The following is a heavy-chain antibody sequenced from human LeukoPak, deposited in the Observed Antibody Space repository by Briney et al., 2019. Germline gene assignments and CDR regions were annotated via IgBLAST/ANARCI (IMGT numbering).Heavy chain of an antibody. J-gene: IGHJ4*02. V-gene: IGHV3-21*01. CDR1: GFTFSSYS. D-gene: IGHD6-19*01. CDR2: ISSSSSYI. CDR3: AKDLSYSTDWPYFDS. Sequence: PGGSLRLSCAASGFTFSSYSMNWVRQAPGKGLEWVPSISSSSSYIYYADSVKGRFTISRDNAKNSLYVQMNSLRPEDTAVYYCAKDLSYSTDWPYFDSWGQGTLVTVSS.